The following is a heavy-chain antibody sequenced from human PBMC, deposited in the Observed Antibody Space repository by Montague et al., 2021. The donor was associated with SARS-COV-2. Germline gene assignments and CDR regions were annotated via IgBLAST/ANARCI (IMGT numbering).Heavy chain of an antibody. J-gene: IGHJ3*02. CDR2: LYTSGST. CDR3: ARERGPYYFDSSGYHNAFVI. Sequence: SETLSLTCTVSGGSISGYYWSWIRQPAGKGLEWIGRLYTSGSTNYNPSLKSRVTISVDTSKNQFSLKLSSVTAADTAVYYCARERGPYYFDSSGYHNAFVIWGQGTMVTVSS. CDR1: GGSISGYY. D-gene: IGHD3-22*01. V-gene: IGHV4-4*07.